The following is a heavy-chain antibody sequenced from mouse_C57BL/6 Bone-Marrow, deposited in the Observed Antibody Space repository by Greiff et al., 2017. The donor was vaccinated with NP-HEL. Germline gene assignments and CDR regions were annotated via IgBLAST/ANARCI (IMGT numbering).Heavy chain of an antibody. Sequence: VQLNQSGADFVKPGASVKLSCKASGYTFPTYLMPWVKQRPGRGLEWIGRIDLNSGGIKTNEKLKSKATLTVDKPSSTAYMQLNSLTSEDSSVYYWARYYYGSSSFDYWGQGTTLTVSS. CDR3: ARYYYGSSSFDY. CDR1: GYTFPTYL. CDR2: IDLNSGGI. J-gene: IGHJ2*01. D-gene: IGHD1-1*01. V-gene: IGHV1-72*01.